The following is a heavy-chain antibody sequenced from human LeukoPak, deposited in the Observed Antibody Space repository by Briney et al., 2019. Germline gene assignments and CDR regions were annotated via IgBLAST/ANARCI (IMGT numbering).Heavy chain of an antibody. J-gene: IGHJ6*03. D-gene: IGHD4-11*01. CDR3: ARMTTGYYYYMDV. CDR1: GGSISSYY. CDR2: IYYSGST. Sequence: SETLSLTCTVSGGSISSYYWSWIRQPPGKGLEWIGYIYYSGSTNYNPSLKSRVTISVDTSENQFSLKLSSVTAADTAVYYCARMTTGYYYYMDVWGKGTTVTVSS. V-gene: IGHV4-59*01.